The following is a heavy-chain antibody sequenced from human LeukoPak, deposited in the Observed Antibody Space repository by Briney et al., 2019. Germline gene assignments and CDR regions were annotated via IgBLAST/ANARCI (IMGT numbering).Heavy chain of an antibody. CDR1: GFTFSSYA. J-gene: IGHJ3*02. CDR2: ISYDGSNK. Sequence: PGGSLRLSCAASGFTFSSYAMHWVRQAPGKGLEWVAVISYDGSNKYYADSVKGRFTISRDNSKNTPYLQMNSLRAEDTAVYYCARGHDVFDIWGQGTMVTVSS. CDR3: ARGHDVFDI. V-gene: IGHV3-30-3*01.